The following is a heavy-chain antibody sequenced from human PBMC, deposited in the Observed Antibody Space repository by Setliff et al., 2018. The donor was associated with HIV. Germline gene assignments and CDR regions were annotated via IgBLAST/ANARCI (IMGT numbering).Heavy chain of an antibody. CDR1: GGSISSGSYY. D-gene: IGHD6-6*01. CDR2: IYSSGST. CDR3: ARGTPSYSSSSRWFDP. V-gene: IGHV4-61*09. Sequence: SETLSLTCTVSGGSISSGSYYWSWIRQPAGKGLELIGHIYSSGSTNYNPSLKSRVTISIDTSKSQFSLRLSSVIAADTAVYYCARGTPSYSSSSRWFDPWGQGTLVTVSS. J-gene: IGHJ5*02.